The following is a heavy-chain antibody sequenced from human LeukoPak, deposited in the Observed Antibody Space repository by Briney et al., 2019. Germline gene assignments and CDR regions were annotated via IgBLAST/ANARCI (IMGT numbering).Heavy chain of an antibody. CDR1: VFTFNSYW. D-gene: IGHD3-10*01. V-gene: IGHV3-7*01. CDR2: IDPDGSEK. CDR3: ARIYYFGDNNWRYFDN. Sequence: GGSLRLSCAASVFTFNSYWMSWVRQAPGKGLEWVANIDPDGSEKQYGDSVKGRFTTSRDNAKNSLYLQMNSLRAEDTAIYYCARIYYFGDNNWRYFDNWGQGTLVTVPS. J-gene: IGHJ4*02.